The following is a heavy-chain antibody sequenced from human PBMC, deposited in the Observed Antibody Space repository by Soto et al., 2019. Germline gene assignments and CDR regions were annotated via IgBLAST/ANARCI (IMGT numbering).Heavy chain of an antibody. D-gene: IGHD3-10*01. Sequence: GGSLRLSCAASGFTFSSYSMNWVRQAPGKGLEWVSYISSSSSTIYYADSVKGRFTISRDNAKNSLYLQMNSLRAEDTAVYYCASDSKGGSNYWYIDFWGRGTLVTVSS. V-gene: IGHV3-48*01. CDR1: GFTFSSYS. J-gene: IGHJ2*01. CDR3: ASDSKGGSNYWYIDF. CDR2: ISSSSSTI.